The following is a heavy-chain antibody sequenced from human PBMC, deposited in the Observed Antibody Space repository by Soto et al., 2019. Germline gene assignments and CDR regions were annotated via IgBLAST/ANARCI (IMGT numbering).Heavy chain of an antibody. CDR1: GFTFSSYG. J-gene: IGHJ6*02. CDR3: ARVGQGDTAQTYYYYGMDV. V-gene: IGHV3-33*01. CDR2: IWYDGSNK. Sequence: GGSLRLSCAASGFTFSSYGMHWVRQAPGKGLEWVAVIWYDGSNKYYADSVKGRFTISRDNSKNTLYLQMNSLRAEDTAVYYCARVGQGDTAQTYYYYGMDVWGQGTTVTVSS. D-gene: IGHD5-18*01.